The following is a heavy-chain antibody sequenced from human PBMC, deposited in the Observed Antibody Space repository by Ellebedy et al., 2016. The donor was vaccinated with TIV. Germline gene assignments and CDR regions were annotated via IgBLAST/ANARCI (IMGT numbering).Heavy chain of an antibody. CDR1: GFTFSDYY. CDR3: ARDARFIDQQHNWFDP. D-gene: IGHD2-2*01. Sequence: GESLKISCAASGFTFSDYYMIWIRQAPGKGLEWVSYISNSGSTIYYADSVKGRFTISRDNTKHSLSLQMNSLRVEDTAVYYCARDARFIDQQHNWFDPWGQGTLVTVSS. J-gene: IGHJ5*02. CDR2: ISNSGSTI. V-gene: IGHV3-11*01.